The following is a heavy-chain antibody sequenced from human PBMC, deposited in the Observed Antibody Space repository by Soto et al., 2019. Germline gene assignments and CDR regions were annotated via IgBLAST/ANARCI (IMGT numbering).Heavy chain of an antibody. D-gene: IGHD1-26*01. V-gene: IGHV5-51*01. CDR3: ARHVSWMRANVEDYYHYGLDV. Sequence: PGESLKISCKGSGYSFTSYWIGWVRQMPGKGLEWMGIIYPGDSDTRYSPSFQGQVTISADKSISTAYLQWSSLKASDTAMYYCARHVSWMRANVEDYYHYGLDVCGHATTVT. J-gene: IGHJ6*02. CDR1: GYSFTSYW. CDR2: IYPGDSDT.